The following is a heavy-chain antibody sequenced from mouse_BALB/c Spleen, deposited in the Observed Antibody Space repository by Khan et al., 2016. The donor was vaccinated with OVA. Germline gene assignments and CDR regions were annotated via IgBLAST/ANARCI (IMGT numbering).Heavy chain of an antibody. V-gene: IGHV9-3*02. J-gene: IGHJ3*01. D-gene: IGHD1-1*01. CDR3: ARGNYYGSNSWFAY. CDR1: GYTFTNYG. Sequence: QIRLVQSGPELKKPGETVKISCKASGYTFTNYGINWVKQAPGKGLKWMGWINTNTGEPTYAEEFKGRFAFSLETSASTAYLQLNNLKNEDTATYFCARGNYYGSNSWFAYWGQGTLVTVSA. CDR2: INTNTGEP.